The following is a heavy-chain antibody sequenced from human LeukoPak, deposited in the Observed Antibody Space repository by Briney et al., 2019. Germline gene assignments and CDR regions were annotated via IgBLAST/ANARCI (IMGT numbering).Heavy chain of an antibody. CDR2: INSDGSST. CDR1: GFTFSSYW. Sequence: PGGSLRLSCAASGFTFSSYWTHWVRQAPGKGLVWVSRINSDGSSTSYADSVKGRFTISRDNAKNTLYLQMNSLGAEDTAVYYCARAPRYSSGWYFDYWGQGTLVTVSS. D-gene: IGHD6-19*01. J-gene: IGHJ4*02. V-gene: IGHV3-74*01. CDR3: ARAPRYSSGWYFDY.